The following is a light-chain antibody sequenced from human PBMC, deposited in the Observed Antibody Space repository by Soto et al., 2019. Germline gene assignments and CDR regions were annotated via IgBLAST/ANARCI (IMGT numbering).Light chain of an antibody. J-gene: IGKJ1*01. Sequence: DIQMTQSPSTLSASVGDRVTITCRASQSISSWLAWYQQKPGKAPKLLIYKASSLESGVPSRFSGSGSGTEFTLTISSPQPDDFATYYCQQYNSYSWTXGQGTKVDIK. CDR3: QQYNSYSWT. CDR1: QSISSW. V-gene: IGKV1-5*03. CDR2: KAS.